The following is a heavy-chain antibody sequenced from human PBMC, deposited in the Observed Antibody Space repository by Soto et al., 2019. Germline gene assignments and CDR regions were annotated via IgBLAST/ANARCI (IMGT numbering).Heavy chain of an antibody. Sequence: SEALSLTCTVSGGSISSSSYYWGWIRQPPGKGLEWIGSIYYSGSTYYSPSLKSRVTISVDTSKNQFSLKLSSVTAADTAVYYCARAKFTKYYYYGMDVWGQGTTVTVSS. D-gene: IGHD1-1*01. CDR2: IYYSGST. CDR3: ARAKFTKYYYYGMDV. V-gene: IGHV4-39*01. CDR1: GGSISSSSYY. J-gene: IGHJ6*02.